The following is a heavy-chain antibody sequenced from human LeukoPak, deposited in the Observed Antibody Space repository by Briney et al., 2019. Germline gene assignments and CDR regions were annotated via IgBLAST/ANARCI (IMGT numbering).Heavy chain of an antibody. CDR2: IIPIFGTA. V-gene: IGHV1-69*13. D-gene: IGHD4-23*01. CDR1: GGTFSSYA. J-gene: IGHJ4*02. Sequence: SVEVSCKASGGTFSSYAISWVRQAPGQGLEWMGGIIPIFGTANYAQKFQGRVTITADESTSTAYMELSSLRSEDTAVYYCVRELAGGYFDYWGQGTLVTVSS. CDR3: VRELAGGYFDY.